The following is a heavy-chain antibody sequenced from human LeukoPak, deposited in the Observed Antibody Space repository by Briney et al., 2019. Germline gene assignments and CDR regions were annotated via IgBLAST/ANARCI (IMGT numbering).Heavy chain of an antibody. CDR2: ISYDGSNK. CDR1: GFTFSSYA. J-gene: IGHJ4*02. V-gene: IGHV3-30-3*01. Sequence: PGGSLRLSCAASGFTFSSYAMHWVRRAPGKGLEWVAAISYDGSNKYYADSVKGRFTISRDNSKNTLYLEMNSLRAEDTAVYYCARDPPKDSYYFDYWGQGTLVTVSS. D-gene: IGHD4-11*01. CDR3: ARDPPKDSYYFDY.